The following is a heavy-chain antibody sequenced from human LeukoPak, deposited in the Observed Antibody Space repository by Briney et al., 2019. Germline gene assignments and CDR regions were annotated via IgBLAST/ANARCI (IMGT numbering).Heavy chain of an antibody. CDR1: GFPFTNYA. CDR2: INAGNDAT. CDR3: ARERWHCRGNDCYSDYYYGLDV. D-gene: IGHD2-15*01. J-gene: IGHJ6*02. V-gene: IGHV1-3*01. Sequence: VASVKVSCKASGFPFTNYAFHWVRQAPGQRLEWLGWINAGNDATKYSQKFQGRVTITRDTSANTAYMELSSLTSDDTAVYYCARERWHCRGNDCYSDYYYGLDVWGQGTTVTVSS.